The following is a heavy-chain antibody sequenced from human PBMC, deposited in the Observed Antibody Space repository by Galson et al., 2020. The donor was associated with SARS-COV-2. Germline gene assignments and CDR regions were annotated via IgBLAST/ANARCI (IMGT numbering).Heavy chain of an antibody. CDR3: ARVIAAARTPTIFDY. D-gene: IGHD6-13*01. Sequence: SQTLSLTCTVSGGSISSYYWSWIRQPPGKGLEWIGYIYYSGSTNYNPSLKSRVTISVDTSKNQFSLKLSSVTAADTAVYYCARVIAAARTPTIFDYWGQGTLVTVSS. CDR1: GGSISSYY. J-gene: IGHJ4*02. V-gene: IGHV4-59*01. CDR2: IYYSGST.